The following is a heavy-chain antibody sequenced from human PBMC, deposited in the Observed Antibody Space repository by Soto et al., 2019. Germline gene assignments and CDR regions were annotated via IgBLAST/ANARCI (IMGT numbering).Heavy chain of an antibody. V-gene: IGHV3-9*01. Sequence: SLRLSCAASGFIFDNYAMHWGRQAPGKGLEWVSGISWNSVNIAYADSVKGRFTISRDNAKNSLYLQMISLRAEDTALYYCAXDRRHKYDSSGYSWFDPWGQGTLVSVSS. CDR2: ISWNSVNI. D-gene: IGHD3-22*01. CDR1: GFIFDNYA. J-gene: IGHJ5*02. CDR3: AXDRRHKYDSSGYSWFDP.